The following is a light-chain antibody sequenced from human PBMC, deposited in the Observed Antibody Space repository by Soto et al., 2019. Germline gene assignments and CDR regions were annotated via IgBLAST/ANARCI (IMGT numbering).Light chain of an antibody. CDR1: SSDVGGYNY. CDR2: EVS. Sequence: QSVLTQPPSASGSPGQSVTISCTGTSSDVGGYNYVSWYQQHPGKSPKLMIYEVSKRPSGVPDRFSGSKSGNTASLTVSGLQAEDEADYYCSSYAGSNTIYVFGTGTKVTVL. V-gene: IGLV2-8*01. J-gene: IGLJ1*01. CDR3: SSYAGSNTIYV.